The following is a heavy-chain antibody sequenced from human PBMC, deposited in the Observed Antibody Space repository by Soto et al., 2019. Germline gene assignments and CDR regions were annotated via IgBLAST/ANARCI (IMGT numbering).Heavy chain of an antibody. CDR3: ARDEGYCSGGSCYEVSDY. CDR1: GFTFSSYW. V-gene: IGHV3-7*01. CDR2: IKQDGSEK. Sequence: PGGSLRLSCAASGFTFSSYWMSWVRQAPGKGLEWVANIKQDGSEKYYVDSVKGRFTISRDNAKNSLYLQMNSLRAEDTAVYYCARDEGYCSGGSCYEVSDYWGQGTLDTVSS. J-gene: IGHJ4*02. D-gene: IGHD2-15*01.